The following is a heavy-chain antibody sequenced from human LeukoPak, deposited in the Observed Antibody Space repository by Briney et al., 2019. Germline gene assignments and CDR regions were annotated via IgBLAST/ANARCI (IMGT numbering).Heavy chain of an antibody. J-gene: IGHJ4*02. CDR3: ATGAFYGSGSYYNDY. Sequence: SETLSLTCTVSGGSISSYYWSWIRQPPGKGLEWIGYIYYSGSTNYTPSLKSRVTISVDTSKNQFSLKLSSVTAADTAVYYCATGAFYGSGSYYNDYWGQGTLVTVSS. V-gene: IGHV4-59*01. CDR1: GGSISSYY. D-gene: IGHD3-10*01. CDR2: IYYSGST.